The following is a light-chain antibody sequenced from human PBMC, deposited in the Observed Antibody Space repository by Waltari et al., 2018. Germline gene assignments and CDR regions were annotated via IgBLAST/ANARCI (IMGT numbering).Light chain of an antibody. CDR1: QSIDTF. V-gene: IGKV1-39*01. J-gene: IGKJ2*01. Sequence: DIQMTQSPSSLSASVGGRVAITCRASQSIDTFLNWYQQRPGKAPKVLIYTASTLGSGVPSRFSGSGYGTNFTLIIDSLQPEDFATYYCQQSFTTPTFGQGTKLEIK. CDR3: QQSFTTPT. CDR2: TAS.